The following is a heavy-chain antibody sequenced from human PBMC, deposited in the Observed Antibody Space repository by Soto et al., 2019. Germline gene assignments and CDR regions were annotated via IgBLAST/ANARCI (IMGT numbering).Heavy chain of an antibody. Sequence: QVRLQQWGAGLSKPSETLSLTCAVYGGSYSDYSWTWIRQPPGKGLERIGEINHSGSTNYKLSRKSRGTISVDTSKNQFSLKLSSGNAADTAVYYCARDSNYYMDVWGKGTTVTVSS. CDR2: INHSGST. CDR3: ARDSNYYMDV. V-gene: IGHV4-34*02. CDR1: GGSYSDYS. J-gene: IGHJ6*03.